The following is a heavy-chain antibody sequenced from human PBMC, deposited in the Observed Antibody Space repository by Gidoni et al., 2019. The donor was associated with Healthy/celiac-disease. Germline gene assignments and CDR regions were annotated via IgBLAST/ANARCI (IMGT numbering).Heavy chain of an antibody. Sequence: QVQLPQWGAGLLKPSETLSLTCAVYGGSFSGYYWSWIRQPPGKGLEWIGEINHSGNTNYNPSLKSRVTISVDTSKNQFSLKLSSVTAADTAVYYCARRLWFGEYYFDYWGQGTLVTVSS. J-gene: IGHJ4*02. CDR3: ARRLWFGEYYFDY. CDR2: INHSGNT. CDR1: GGSFSGYY. D-gene: IGHD3-10*01. V-gene: IGHV4-34*01.